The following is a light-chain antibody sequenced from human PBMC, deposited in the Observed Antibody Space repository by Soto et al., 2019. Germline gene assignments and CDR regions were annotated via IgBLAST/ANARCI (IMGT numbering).Light chain of an antibody. Sequence: HVTLTQTAMSASVGDRVTITCRASQGISHYLAWFQQKPGKVPKRLIYAASSLQGGVPSRFSGSGSGTEFTLTISSLQPEDCATYYCLQHKSYPWTFCQGTKVDIK. CDR3: LQHKSYPWT. J-gene: IGKJ1*01. CDR2: AAS. V-gene: IGKV1-17*03. CDR1: QGISHY.